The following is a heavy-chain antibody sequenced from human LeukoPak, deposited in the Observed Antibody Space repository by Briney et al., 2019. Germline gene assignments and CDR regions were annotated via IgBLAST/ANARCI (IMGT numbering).Heavy chain of an antibody. CDR3: ATNNIVVVPAASNVGWFDP. V-gene: IGHV4-34*01. J-gene: IGHJ5*02. Sequence: SETLSLTCAVYGGSFSGYYWSWIRQPPGKGLEWIGEINHSGSTNYNPSLKSRVTISVDTSKNQFSLKLSSVTAADTAVYYCATNNIVVVPAASNVGWFDPWGQGTLVTVSS. CDR2: INHSGST. CDR1: GGSFSGYY. D-gene: IGHD2-2*01.